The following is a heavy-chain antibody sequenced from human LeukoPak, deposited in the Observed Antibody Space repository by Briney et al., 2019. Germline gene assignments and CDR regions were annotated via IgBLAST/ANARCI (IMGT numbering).Heavy chain of an antibody. J-gene: IGHJ5*02. V-gene: IGHV1-46*01. Sequence: ASVKVSCKAFGYTFTSNYMHWVRQAPGQGPEWMGVISPSGGSTTYAQKFQGRVTLTRDMSTSTDYLELSSLRSEDTAVYYCARTKVVGPAGGWFDPWGQGTLVTVSS. CDR1: GYTFTSNY. D-gene: IGHD2-15*01. CDR2: ISPSGGST. CDR3: ARTKVVGPAGGWFDP.